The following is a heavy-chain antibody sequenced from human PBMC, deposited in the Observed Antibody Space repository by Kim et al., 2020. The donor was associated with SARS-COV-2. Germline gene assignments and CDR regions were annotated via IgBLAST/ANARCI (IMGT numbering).Heavy chain of an antibody. J-gene: IGHJ6*01. CDR3: ARARIAVAGVYYYYGMDV. D-gene: IGHD6-19*01. CDR2: IYYSGST. Sequence: SETLSLTCTVSGGSISSYYWSWIRQPPGKGLEWIGYIYYSGSTNYNPSLKSRVTISVDTSKNQFSLKLSSVTAADTAVYYCARARIAVAGVYYYYGMDV. V-gene: IGHV4-59*01. CDR1: GGSISSYY.